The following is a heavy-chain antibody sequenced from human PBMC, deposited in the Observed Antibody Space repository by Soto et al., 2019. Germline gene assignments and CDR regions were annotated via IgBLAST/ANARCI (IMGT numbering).Heavy chain of an antibody. Sequence: QVQLVQSGAEVKKPGASVKVSCKASGYTFTSYGISWVRQAPGQGLEWMGWISAYNGNTNYAQKLQGRVTMTTDTSKSTAYMELRSLRSDDTAVYYCARDQHIVVVTAISPGGYWGQGTLVTVSS. V-gene: IGHV1-18*01. CDR1: GYTFTSYG. J-gene: IGHJ4*02. CDR2: ISAYNGNT. D-gene: IGHD2-21*02. CDR3: ARDQHIVVVTAISPGGY.